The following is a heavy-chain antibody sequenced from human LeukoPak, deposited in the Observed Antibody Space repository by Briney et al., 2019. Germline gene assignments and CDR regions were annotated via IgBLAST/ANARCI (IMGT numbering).Heavy chain of an antibody. Sequence: ASVKVSCKASGYTFTGYYMHWVRQAPGEGLEWMGWINPNSGGTKYAQKFQGRVTMTRDTSINTAYMEVRRLTSDDTAVYYCARERGTLAVAGDAVDIWGQGAMVTVSS. CDR3: ARERGTLAVAGDAVDI. CDR2: INPNSGGT. CDR1: GYTFTGYY. D-gene: IGHD6-19*01. V-gene: IGHV1-2*02. J-gene: IGHJ3*02.